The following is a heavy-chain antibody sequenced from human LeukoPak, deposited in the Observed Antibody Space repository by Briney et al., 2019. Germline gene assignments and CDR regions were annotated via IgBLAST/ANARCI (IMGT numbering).Heavy chain of an antibody. J-gene: IGHJ6*02. CDR1: GFTFSSYG. Sequence: GRSLRLSCAASGFTFSSYGMHWVRQAPGKGLEWVAVIWYDGSNKYYADSVKGRFTISRDNSKNTLYLQMNSLRAEDTAVYYCARDLYGVDTAMVMRYYYYYYGMDVWGQGTMVTVSS. D-gene: IGHD5-18*01. V-gene: IGHV3-33*01. CDR3: ARDLYGVDTAMVMRYYYYYYGMDV. CDR2: IWYDGSNK.